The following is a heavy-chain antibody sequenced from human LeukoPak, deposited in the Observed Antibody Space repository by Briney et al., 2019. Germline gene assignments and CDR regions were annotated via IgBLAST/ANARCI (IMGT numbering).Heavy chain of an antibody. V-gene: IGHV1-18*01. CDR3: ARNYYGSGSYIYYYYYYYMDV. CDR2: ISAYNGNT. J-gene: IGHJ6*03. CDR1: GCTFTSYG. D-gene: IGHD3-10*01. Sequence: ASVKVSCKASGCTFTSYGISWVRQAPGQGLEWMGWISAYNGNTNYAQKLQGRVTMTTDTSTSTAYMELRSLRSDDTAVYYCARNYYGSGSYIYYYYYYYMDVWGKGTTVTISS.